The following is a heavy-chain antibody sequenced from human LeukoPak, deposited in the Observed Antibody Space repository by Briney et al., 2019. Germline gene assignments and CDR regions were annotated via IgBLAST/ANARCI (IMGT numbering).Heavy chain of an antibody. J-gene: IGHJ4*02. V-gene: IGHV3-74*01. D-gene: IGHD5-18*01. CDR1: GFTFSSYW. Sequence: PGGSLRLSCAASGFTFSSYWMHWVRQAPGKGLAWVSRINSDGSSTSYADSVKGRFTISRDNAKNTLYLQMNSLRAEDTAVYYCARDVDTAMVDYWGQGTLVTVSS. CDR3: ARDVDTAMVDY. CDR2: INSDGSST.